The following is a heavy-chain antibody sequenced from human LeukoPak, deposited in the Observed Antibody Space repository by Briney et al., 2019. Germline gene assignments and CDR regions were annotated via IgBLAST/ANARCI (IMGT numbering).Heavy chain of an antibody. V-gene: IGHV4-39*01. CDR3: ATLGLYCGITSCYH. D-gene: IGHD2-2*01. CDR1: GGSISSSSYY. Sequence: PSETLSLTCTVSGGSISSSSYYWGWIRQPPGKGLEWIGSIYYGGSTYYNPSLTSRVTISVDTSKNQFSLKLSSVTAVDTAVYSCATLGLYCGITSCYHWGQGTLVPVSS. CDR2: IYYGGST. J-gene: IGHJ4*02.